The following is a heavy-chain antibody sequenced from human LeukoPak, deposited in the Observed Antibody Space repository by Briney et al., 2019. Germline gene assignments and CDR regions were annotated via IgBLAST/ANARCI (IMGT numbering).Heavy chain of an antibody. V-gene: IGHV3-48*01. CDR3: ARMGRYCSSTACHFDN. J-gene: IGHJ4*02. D-gene: IGHD2-2*01. CDR1: GFTFSNYA. CDR2: ISSGSGTI. Sequence: GGSLRLSCVASGFTFSNYAMDWVRQAPGKGLEWIAVISSGSGTIYYTDSLKGRVTISRDNAKNSMFLQMNSLRAEDTAVYYCARMGRYCSSTACHFDNWGQGTLVTVSS.